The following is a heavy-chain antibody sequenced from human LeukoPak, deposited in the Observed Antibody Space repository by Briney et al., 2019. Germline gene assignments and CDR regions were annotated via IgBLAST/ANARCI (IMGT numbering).Heavy chain of an antibody. CDR3: AGAYCGGDCYSGRAFDI. D-gene: IGHD2-21*02. CDR1: GGSISSSYW. Sequence: PSGTLSLTCAVSGGSISSSYWWSWVRQPPGKGLEWIGEVWHSGSTNYYPSLKSRVTISIGKSKNQFSLKLSSVTAADTAVYYCAGAYCGGDCYSGRAFDIWGQGTMVTVSS. V-gene: IGHV4-4*02. CDR2: VWHSGST. J-gene: IGHJ3*02.